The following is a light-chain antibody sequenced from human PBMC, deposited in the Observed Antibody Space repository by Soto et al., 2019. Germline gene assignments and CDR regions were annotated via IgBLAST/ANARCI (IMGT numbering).Light chain of an antibody. CDR3: CSYAVTYTLWV. V-gene: IGLV2-11*01. CDR1: SSDDGGYNY. J-gene: IGLJ3*02. Sequence: QAVLTQPRSVSGSPGQSVTISCTGTSSDDGGYNYVSWYQHHPGNAPKLMIYDVTQRPSGVPDRFSGSKSGNTASLTNSGLQAEDEAYYYCCSYAVTYTLWVFGGGTKLTVL. CDR2: DVT.